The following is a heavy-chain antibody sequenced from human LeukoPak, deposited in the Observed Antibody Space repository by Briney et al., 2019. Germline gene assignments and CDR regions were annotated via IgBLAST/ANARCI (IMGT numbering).Heavy chain of an antibody. CDR3: ARHGSVIAHLVDY. CDR2: IYYSGST. D-gene: IGHD2-21*01. J-gene: IGHJ4*02. CDR1: GGSISSSSYY. V-gene: IGHV4-39*01. Sequence: SESLSLTCTVSGGSISSSSYYWGWIRQPPGKGLEWIGSIYYSGSTYYNPSLNSRVTISVDTSKNQFSLKLSSVTAADTAVYYCARHGSVIAHLVDYWGQGTLVTVSS.